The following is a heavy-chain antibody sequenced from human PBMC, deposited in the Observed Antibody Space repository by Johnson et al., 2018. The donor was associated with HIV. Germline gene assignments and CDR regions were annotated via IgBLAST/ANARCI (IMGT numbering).Heavy chain of an antibody. CDR1: GFTFSNYD. V-gene: IGHV3-13*01. Sequence: VQLVESGGGLVKPGGSLRLSCAASGFTFSNYDIQWVRQGTGKGLEWVSSIGTVSDTYYPGSVKGRFTISRDNAKNSLYLQMNSLRAEDTAVYYCARVKQQGVRVGSDAFDIWGQGTMVIVSS. J-gene: IGHJ3*02. CDR3: ARVKQQGVRVGSDAFDI. D-gene: IGHD3-10*01. CDR2: IGTVSDT.